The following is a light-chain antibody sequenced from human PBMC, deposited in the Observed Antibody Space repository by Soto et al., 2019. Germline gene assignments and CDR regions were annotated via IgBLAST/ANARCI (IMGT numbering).Light chain of an antibody. CDR3: QQYGSSPRT. J-gene: IGKJ2*01. CDR1: QSVRSSN. V-gene: IGKV3-20*01. Sequence: EIVLTQSPGTLSLSPGERATLSCRASQSVRSSNLAWYQHKPGQAPRLLIYGASSRATGIPDRFSGSGSGTDFTLSISRLEPEDFAVYYCQQYGSSPRTFGQGTKLEIK. CDR2: GAS.